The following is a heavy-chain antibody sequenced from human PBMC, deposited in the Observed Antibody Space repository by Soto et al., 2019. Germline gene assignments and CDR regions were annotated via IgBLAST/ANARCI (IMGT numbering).Heavy chain of an antibody. CDR2: LFGGGDRI. Sequence: GSLRLSCAASGFRFSTYAMSWVRQAPGKGLEWVSGLFGGGDRIAYADSVKGRFTISRDNSKNTLYLQMNSLRADDTAVYYCAKDKVEQPGTYGMDVWGQGTTVTVS. V-gene: IGHV3-23*01. CDR3: AKDKVEQPGTYGMDV. CDR1: GFRFSTYA. D-gene: IGHD6-13*01. J-gene: IGHJ6*02.